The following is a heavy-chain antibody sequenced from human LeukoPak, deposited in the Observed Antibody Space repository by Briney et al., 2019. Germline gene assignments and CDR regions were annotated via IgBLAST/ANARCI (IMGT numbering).Heavy chain of an antibody. CDR2: IHPGDSET. V-gene: IGHV5-51*01. CDR1: GYRFSSYW. D-gene: IGHD2-15*01. Sequence: GESLKISCKGSGYRFSSYWIGWVRQMPGKGLEWMGIIHPGDSETRYSPSFQGQVTISADKSISTAHLQWSSLKASDTAMYYCVRALGYCTSGSCYYYDYWGQGTLVTVSS. CDR3: VRALGYCTSGSCYYYDY. J-gene: IGHJ4*02.